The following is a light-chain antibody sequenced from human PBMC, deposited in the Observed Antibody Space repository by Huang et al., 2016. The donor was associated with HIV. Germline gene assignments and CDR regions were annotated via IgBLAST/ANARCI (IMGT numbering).Light chain of an antibody. CDR2: DAS. CDR3: QQRSNWPLT. J-gene: IGKJ3*01. V-gene: IGKV3-11*01. CDR1: QSVNNF. Sequence: EIVLTQSPATLSLSPGERATLSCRASQSVNNFLAWYQQKPGQAPRLLIYDASSRATGIPARFSGSGSGTDFTLIISSLEPEDFAVYYCQQRSNWPLTFGPGTKVDIK.